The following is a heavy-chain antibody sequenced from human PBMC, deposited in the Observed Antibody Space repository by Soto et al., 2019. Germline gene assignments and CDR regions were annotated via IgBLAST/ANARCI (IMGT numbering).Heavy chain of an antibody. V-gene: IGHV4-34*01. Sequence: PSETLSLTCAVYGGSFSGYYWSWIRQPPGKGLEWIGEINHSGSTNYNPSLKSRVTISVDTSKNQFSLKLSSVTAADTAVYYCARARRPGEPGRSSITMVRGTLDYWGQGTLVTVSS. CDR1: GGSFSGYY. J-gene: IGHJ4*02. CDR3: ARARRPGEPGRSSITMVRGTLDY. CDR2: INHSGST. D-gene: IGHD3-10*01.